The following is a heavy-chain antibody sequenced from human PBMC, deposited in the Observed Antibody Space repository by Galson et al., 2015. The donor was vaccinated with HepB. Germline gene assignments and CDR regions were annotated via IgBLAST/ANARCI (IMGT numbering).Heavy chain of an antibody. V-gene: IGHV6-1*01. CDR2: TYYRSRWYN. J-gene: IGHJ4*02. CDR3: AREVAGTYCFDY. CDR1: GDSVSSNSAA. D-gene: IGHD6-19*01. Sequence: CAISGDSVSSNSAAWNWIRQSPSRGLEWLGRTYYRSRWYNDYAVSVNSRIIIAPDTSENQVFLQLSSVTPEDTAVYYCAREVAGTYCFDYWGQGTLVTVSS.